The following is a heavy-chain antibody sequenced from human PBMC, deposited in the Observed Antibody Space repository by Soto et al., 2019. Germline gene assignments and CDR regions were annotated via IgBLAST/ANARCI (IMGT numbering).Heavy chain of an antibody. CDR2: IYYSGST. D-gene: IGHD3-22*01. CDR1: GGSISSYY. Sequence: QVQLQESGPGLVKPSETLSLTCTVSGGSISSYYWSWIRQPPGKGLEWIGYIYYSGSTNYNPSLKSRVTISVDTSKNQFSLKLSSVTAADTAVYYCARQSRGLGYWGQGTLVTVSS. CDR3: ARQSRGLGY. V-gene: IGHV4-59*08. J-gene: IGHJ4*02.